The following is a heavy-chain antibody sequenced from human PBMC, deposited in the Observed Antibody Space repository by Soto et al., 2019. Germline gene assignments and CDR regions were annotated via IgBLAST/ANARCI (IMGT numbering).Heavy chain of an antibody. V-gene: IGHV4-34*01. CDR1: GGSFSGYY. D-gene: IGHD4-17*01. CDR2: INHSGST. Sequence: TSETLSLTCAVYGGSFSGYYWSWIRQPPGKGLEWIGEINHSGSTNYNPSLKSRVTISVDTSKNQFSLKLSSVTAADTAVYYCARDYASYYYYGMDVWGQGTTVTVSS. CDR3: ARDYASYYYYGMDV. J-gene: IGHJ6*02.